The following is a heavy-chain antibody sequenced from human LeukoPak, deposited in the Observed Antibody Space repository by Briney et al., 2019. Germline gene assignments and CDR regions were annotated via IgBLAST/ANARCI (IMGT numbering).Heavy chain of an antibody. V-gene: IGHV3-21*01. J-gene: IGHJ4*02. CDR1: GFTFSSYS. CDR2: ISSSSSYI. CDR3: ARELDDSSGSHEVC. D-gene: IGHD3-22*01. Sequence: PGGSLRLSCAASGFTFSSYSMNWVRQAPGKGLEWVSPISSSSSYIYYADSVKGRFTISRDNAKNSLYLQMNSLRAEDTAVYYCARELDDSSGSHEVCWGQGTLVTVSS.